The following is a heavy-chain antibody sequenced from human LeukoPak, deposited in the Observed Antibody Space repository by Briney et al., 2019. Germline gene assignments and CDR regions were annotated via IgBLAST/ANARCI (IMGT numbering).Heavy chain of an antibody. Sequence: ASVKVSCKVSGYTLTELSMHWVRQAPGKGLEWMGGFDPEDGETIYAQKFQGRVTMTEDTSTDTAYMELSSLRSEDTAVYYCARERDIVVVVAAARGWFDPWGQGTLVTVSS. CDR3: ARERDIVVVVAAARGWFDP. CDR2: FDPEDGET. D-gene: IGHD2-15*01. V-gene: IGHV1-24*01. CDR1: GYTLTELS. J-gene: IGHJ5*02.